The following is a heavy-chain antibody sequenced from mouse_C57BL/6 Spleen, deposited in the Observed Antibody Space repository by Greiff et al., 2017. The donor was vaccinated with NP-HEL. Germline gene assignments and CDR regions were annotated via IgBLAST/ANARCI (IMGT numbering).Heavy chain of an antibody. CDR3: ARRGYGSSYGYFDV. Sequence: EVQLQQSGPELVKPGASVKISCKASGYTFTDYYMNWVKQSHGKSLEWIGDINPNNGGTSYNQKFKGKATLTVDKSSSTAYMELRSLTSEDSAVYYWARRGYGSSYGYFDVWGTGTTVTVSS. D-gene: IGHD1-1*01. CDR1: GYTFTDYY. CDR2: INPNNGGT. V-gene: IGHV1-26*01. J-gene: IGHJ1*03.